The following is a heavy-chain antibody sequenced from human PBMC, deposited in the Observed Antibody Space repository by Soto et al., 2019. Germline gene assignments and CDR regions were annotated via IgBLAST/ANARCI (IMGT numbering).Heavy chain of an antibody. CDR1: GFIFSSYS. Sequence: GGSLRLSCSASGFIFSSYSMNWVRQAPGKGLEWVSSTSTSGTYKYYADSVKGRFTISRDNARDSLYLQMNSLRAEDTAVYYCARAYCVGDCYSDFDYWGQGTLVTVSS. D-gene: IGHD2-21*02. CDR2: TSTSGTYK. CDR3: ARAYCVGDCYSDFDY. J-gene: IGHJ4*02. V-gene: IGHV3-21*01.